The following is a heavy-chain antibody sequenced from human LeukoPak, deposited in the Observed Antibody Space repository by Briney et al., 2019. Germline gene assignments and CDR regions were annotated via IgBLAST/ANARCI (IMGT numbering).Heavy chain of an antibody. D-gene: IGHD1-26*01. Sequence: GGSLRLFCAASGFTFHDYAMHWVRQAPGKGLEWVSLIRGDGVSTSYADSVKGRFTISRDNSKNSLYLQMNSLRTEDTALYYCAKVRPYYSGSYEYYFDYWGQGTLVTVSS. CDR2: IRGDGVST. CDR3: AKVRPYYSGSYEYYFDY. J-gene: IGHJ4*02. CDR1: GFTFHDYA. V-gene: IGHV3-43*02.